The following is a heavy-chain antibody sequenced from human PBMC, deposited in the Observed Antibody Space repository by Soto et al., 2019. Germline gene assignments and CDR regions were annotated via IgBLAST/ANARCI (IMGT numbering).Heavy chain of an antibody. J-gene: IGHJ6*02. D-gene: IGHD6-19*01. V-gene: IGHV3-72*01. CDR1: GLIFSDYH. Sequence: EVPLVESGGGLVQPGGSLRLSCAASGLIFSDYHMDWVRQAPGKGLEWVGRIRRKANSYTTGYAAYVKGRVTMSRDDSKNSLCLEMNSLKSEDTAVYYCAMSGGWSGGSSGMDVWGPGAKVTVSS. CDR2: IRRKANSYTT. CDR3: AMSGGWSGGSSGMDV.